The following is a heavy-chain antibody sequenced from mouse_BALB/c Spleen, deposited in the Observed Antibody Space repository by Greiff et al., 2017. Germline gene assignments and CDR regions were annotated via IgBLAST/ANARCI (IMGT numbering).Heavy chain of an antibody. D-gene: IGHD1-1*01. CDR1: GYSFTSYW. Sequence: VKLQQSGPQLVRPGASVKISCKASGYSFTSYWMHWVKQRPGQGLEWIGMIDPSDSETRLNQKFKDKATLTVDKSSSTAYMQLSSPTSEDSAVYYCARPAGSSSYYAMDYWGQGTSVTVSS. CDR2: IDPSDSET. V-gene: IGHV1S126*01. CDR3: ARPAGSSSYYAMDY. J-gene: IGHJ4*01.